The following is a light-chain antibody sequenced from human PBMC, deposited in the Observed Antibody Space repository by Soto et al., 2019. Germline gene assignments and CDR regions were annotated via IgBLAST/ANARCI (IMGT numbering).Light chain of an antibody. V-gene: IGKV3D-20*02. J-gene: IGKJ3*01. Sequence: EMVLTQSPGTLSLSPGERATLYCRASQSVSSSHLAWYQQKPGQAPRLLIYGASTRVTGISDRFSGSGSGTDFTLTLSRLEPEDIAVYYCQHRNNRPFSFGPGTTVDSK. CDR2: GAS. CDR1: QSVSSSH. CDR3: QHRNNRPFS.